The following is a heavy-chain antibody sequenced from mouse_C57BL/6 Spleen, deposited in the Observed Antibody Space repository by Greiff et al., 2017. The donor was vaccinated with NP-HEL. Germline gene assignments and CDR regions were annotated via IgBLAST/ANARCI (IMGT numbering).Heavy chain of an antibody. V-gene: IGHV1-74*01. CDR1: GYTFTSYW. CDR3: AIWGFITTNYAMDY. J-gene: IGHJ4*01. Sequence: QVQLKQPGAELVKPGASVKVSCKASGYTFTSYWMHWVKQRPGQGLEWIGRIHPSDSDTNYNQKFKGKATLTVDKSSSTAYMQISSLTSEDSAVYYCAIWGFITTNYAMDYWGQGTSVTVSS. D-gene: IGHD1-1*01. CDR2: IHPSDSDT.